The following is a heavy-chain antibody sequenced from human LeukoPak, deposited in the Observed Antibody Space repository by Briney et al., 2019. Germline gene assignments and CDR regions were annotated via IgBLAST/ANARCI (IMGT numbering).Heavy chain of an antibody. V-gene: IGHV3-21*01. CDR1: GFTFSSYS. D-gene: IGHD1-26*01. Sequence: GGSLRLSCAASGFTFSSYSMNWVRQAPGKGLEWVSSISSSSSYIYYADSVKGRFTISRDNSKNTLYLQMNSLRAEDTAVYYCAKQVGATINYYYYYMDVWGKGTTVTISS. CDR2: ISSSSSYI. CDR3: AKQVGATINYYYYYMDV. J-gene: IGHJ6*03.